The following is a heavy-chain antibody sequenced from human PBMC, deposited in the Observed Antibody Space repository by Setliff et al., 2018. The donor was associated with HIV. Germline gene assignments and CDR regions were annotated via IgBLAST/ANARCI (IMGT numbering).Heavy chain of an antibody. J-gene: IGHJ4*02. CDR1: GGSFSGYS. CDR3: ARNMPSGDPFDY. D-gene: IGHD7-27*01. Sequence: PSETLSLTCAVYGGSFSGYSWTWIRQSPGKGLEWIGEMNHSEHYYNPTLKSRFTISRDYAKNTLSLQMNSLRAEDTAMYYCARNMPSGDPFDYWGQGTLVTVSS. CDR2: MNHSEH. V-gene: IGHV4-34*01.